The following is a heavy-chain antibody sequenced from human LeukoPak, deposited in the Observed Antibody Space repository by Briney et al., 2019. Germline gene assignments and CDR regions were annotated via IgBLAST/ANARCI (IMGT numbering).Heavy chain of an antibody. J-gene: IGHJ4*02. CDR2: ISTSVDTT. CDR3: AKDVIQYGDYGYGY. V-gene: IGHV3-23*01. Sequence: GGSLRLSCAASGFTFKNYAMSWVRQAPGKGLQWVSVISTSVDTTDYAESVKGRFTISRDNSKNTLYLQMNSLRVEDTAVYYCAKDVIQYGDYGYGYWGQGTLVTVSS. CDR1: GFTFKNYA. D-gene: IGHD4-17*01.